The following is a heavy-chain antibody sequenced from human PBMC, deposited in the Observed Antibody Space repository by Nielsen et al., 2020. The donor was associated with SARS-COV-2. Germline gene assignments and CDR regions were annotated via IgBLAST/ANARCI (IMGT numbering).Heavy chain of an antibody. D-gene: IGHD3-10*01. J-gene: IGHJ5*02. CDR1: GFTFSSYA. V-gene: IGHV3-23*01. CDR3: AKDERAMVRGAYSLNWFDP. CDR2: ISGSGGST. Sequence: LSLTCAASGFTFSSYAMSWVRQAPGKGLEWVSAISGSGGSTYYADSVKGRFTISRDNSKNTLYLQMNSLRAEDTAVYYCAKDERAMVRGAYSLNWFDPWGQGTLVTVSS.